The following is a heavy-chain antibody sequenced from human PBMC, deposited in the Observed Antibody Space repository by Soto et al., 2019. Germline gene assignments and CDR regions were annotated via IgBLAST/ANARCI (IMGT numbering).Heavy chain of an antibody. V-gene: IGHV3-33*06. CDR2: IWYDGSNK. D-gene: IGHD5-18*01. CDR3: AKTVLLDTGFDP. Sequence: GGSLRLSCAASGFTFSSYGMHWVRQAPGKGLEWVAVIWYDGSNKYYADSVKGRFTISRDNSKNTLYLQMNSLRAEDTAVYYCAKTVLLDTGFDPWGQGTLVTVSS. J-gene: IGHJ5*02. CDR1: GFTFSSYG.